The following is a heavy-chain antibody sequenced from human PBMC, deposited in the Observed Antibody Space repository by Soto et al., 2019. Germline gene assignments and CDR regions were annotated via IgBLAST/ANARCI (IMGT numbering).Heavy chain of an antibody. CDR1: GGTFSSYA. D-gene: IGHD3-16*02. CDR2: IIPIFGTA. CDR3: ASVLSAFGGVIVPGPSYWFDP. J-gene: IGHJ5*02. Sequence: GASVKVSCKASGGTFSSYAISWVRQAPGQGLEWMGGIIPIFGTANYAQKFQGRVTITADESTSTAYMELSSLRSEDTAVYYCASVLSAFGGVIVPGPSYWFDPWGQGTLVTVS. V-gene: IGHV1-69*13.